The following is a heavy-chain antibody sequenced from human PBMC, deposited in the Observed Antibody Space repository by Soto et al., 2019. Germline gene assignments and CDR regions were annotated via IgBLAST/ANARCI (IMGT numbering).Heavy chain of an antibody. CDR3: ARDRERYCSGGSCFTCY. D-gene: IGHD2-15*01. CDR2: ISAYNGNT. Sequence: ASVKVSCKASGYTFTSYGISWVRQAPGQGLEWVGWISAYNGNTNYAQKLQGRVTMTTDTSTSTAYMELRSLRSDDTAVYYCARDRERYCSGGSCFTCYWGQGTLVTVSS. J-gene: IGHJ4*02. V-gene: IGHV1-18*01. CDR1: GYTFTSYG.